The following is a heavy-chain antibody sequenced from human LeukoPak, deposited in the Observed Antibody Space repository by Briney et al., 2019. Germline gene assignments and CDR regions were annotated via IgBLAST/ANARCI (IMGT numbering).Heavy chain of an antibody. D-gene: IGHD3-10*01. CDR2: INHSGST. Sequence: SETLSLTCAVYGGSFSGYYWSWIRQPPGKGLEWIGEINHSGSTNYNPSLKRRVTISVETSKNQFSLKLSSVTAADTAVYYCARVVRGVITTYFDYWGQGTLVTVSS. CDR1: GGSFSGYY. V-gene: IGHV4-34*01. J-gene: IGHJ4*02. CDR3: ARVVRGVITTYFDY.